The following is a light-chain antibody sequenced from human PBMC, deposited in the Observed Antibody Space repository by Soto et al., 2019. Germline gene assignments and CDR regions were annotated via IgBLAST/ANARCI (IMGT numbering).Light chain of an antibody. CDR2: EVS. CDR3: SSYRSTTTFGV. Sequence: QCALAQPASVSGSPGQSITISCTGTSSDIGGYNYVSWYQQHPGKAPKVVIYEVSNRPLGVSNRFSASKSGNTASLIISGLQADDEADYFCSSYRSTTTFGVFGTGTKVTVL. J-gene: IGLJ1*01. CDR1: SSDIGGYNY. V-gene: IGLV2-14*01.